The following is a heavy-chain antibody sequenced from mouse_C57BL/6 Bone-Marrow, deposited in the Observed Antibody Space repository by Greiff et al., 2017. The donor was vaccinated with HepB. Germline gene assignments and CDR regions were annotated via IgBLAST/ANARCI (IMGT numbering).Heavy chain of an antibody. CDR1: GYTFTSYW. Sequence: QVQLQQPGAELVMPGASVKLSCKASGYTFTSYWMHWVKQRPGQCLEWIGEIDPSDSYTNYNQKFKGKSTLTVDKSSSTAYMQLSSLTSEDSAVYYCAINFYFGYWGQGTTLTVSS. CDR3: AINFYFGY. CDR2: IDPSDSYT. J-gene: IGHJ2*01. V-gene: IGHV1-69*01.